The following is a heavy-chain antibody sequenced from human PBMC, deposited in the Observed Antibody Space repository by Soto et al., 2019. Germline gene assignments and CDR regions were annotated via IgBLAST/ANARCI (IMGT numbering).Heavy chain of an antibody. J-gene: IGHJ6*04. D-gene: IGHD4-17*01. V-gene: IGHV1-69*02. CDR3: ASKRGLRGV. CDR1: GGTFSSYT. Sequence: QVQLVQSAAEVKKPGSSVKVSCKASGGTFSSYTISWVRQAPGQGLEWMGRIIPILGIANYAQKFQGRVTITADKATSTDYMGLSSLRSEDTAVYYCASKRGLRGVWGKGTTVTVSS. CDR2: IIPILGIA.